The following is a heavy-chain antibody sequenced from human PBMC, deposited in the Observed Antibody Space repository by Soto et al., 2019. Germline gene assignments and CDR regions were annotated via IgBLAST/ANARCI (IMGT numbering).Heavy chain of an antibody. V-gene: IGHV1-2*02. CDR3: ARVETWRDPRRGTFDN. D-gene: IGHD3-10*01. CDR1: GYPFTTYY. Sequence: QVQLVQSGPEVKQPGASVKVSCRASGYPFTTYYLHWVRQAPGQGLEWMGSINPNTGDTNYSQKFQGRFTLTRATSTSTAYMVLCRLTSGETAVYYCARVETWRDPRRGTFDNWGQGSLVTVAS. J-gene: IGHJ4*02. CDR2: INPNTGDT.